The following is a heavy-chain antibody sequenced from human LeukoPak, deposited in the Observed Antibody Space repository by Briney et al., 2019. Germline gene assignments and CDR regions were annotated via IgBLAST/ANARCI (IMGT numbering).Heavy chain of an antibody. D-gene: IGHD3-10*01. Sequence: GGSLRLSCAASGFTVSSNYMSWVRQAPGKGLEWVSVIYSGGSTYCADSVKGRFTISRDNSKNTLYLQMNSLRAEDTAVYYCARDDYGSGLTYYYYMDVWGKGTTVTVSS. CDR2: IYSGGST. J-gene: IGHJ6*03. CDR3: ARDDYGSGLTYYYYMDV. V-gene: IGHV3-66*02. CDR1: GFTVSSNY.